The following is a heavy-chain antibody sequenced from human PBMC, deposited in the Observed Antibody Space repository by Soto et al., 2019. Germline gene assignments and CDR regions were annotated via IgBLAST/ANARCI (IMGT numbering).Heavy chain of an antibody. CDR2: IDWDDDK. D-gene: IGHD3-22*01. Sequence: SGPTLVNPTQTLTLTCTLSGFSLSTSGMGVSWIRQPPGKALELLALIDWDDDKYYSTSLKTRLTISKDTSKNQVVLTMTNMDPVDTATYYCARISYDSSGYYYDPGDYYGMDVWGQGTTVTVSS. CDR3: ARISYDSSGYYYDPGDYYGMDV. J-gene: IGHJ6*02. CDR1: GFSLSTSGMG. V-gene: IGHV2-70*01.